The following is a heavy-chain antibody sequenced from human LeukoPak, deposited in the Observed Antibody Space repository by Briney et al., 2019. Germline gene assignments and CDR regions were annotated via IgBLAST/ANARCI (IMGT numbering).Heavy chain of an antibody. CDR3: YGANAEH. CDR1: GFTFSSYW. V-gene: IGHV3-74*03. D-gene: IGHD4-23*01. J-gene: IGHJ1*01. CDR2: TNTDGSST. Sequence: PGGSLRLSCAASGFTFSSYWMHWVRQAPGKGLVWVSGTNTDGSSTMYADSVKGRFTIARDNDKNTLYLQMNSLRAEDTAVYYCYGANAEHWGQGTLVTVSS.